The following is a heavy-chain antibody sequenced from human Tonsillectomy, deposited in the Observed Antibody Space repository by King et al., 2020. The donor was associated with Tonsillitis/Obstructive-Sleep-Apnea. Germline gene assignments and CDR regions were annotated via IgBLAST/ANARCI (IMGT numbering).Heavy chain of an antibody. V-gene: IGHV3-23*04. CDR3: AKDPSDNTGYRFGGDAFDI. CDR1: GFTFSNYS. Sequence: VQLVESGGGLAQPGGSLRLSCAASGFTFSNYSMNWVRQAPGKGLEWVSGITGSGGNTYYADSVRGRFTISRENSKNTLCLQMNSLRAEDTAIYYCAKDPSDNTGYRFGGDAFDIWGQGTMVTVSS. J-gene: IGHJ3*02. CDR2: ITGSGGNT. D-gene: IGHD3-16*02.